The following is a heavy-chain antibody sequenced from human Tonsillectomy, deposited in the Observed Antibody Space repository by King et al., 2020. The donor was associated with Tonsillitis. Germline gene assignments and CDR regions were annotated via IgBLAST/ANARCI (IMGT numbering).Heavy chain of an antibody. J-gene: IGHJ6*03. Sequence: VQLVESGGGLVQPGGSLRLSCVASGFTFSNYWMLWVRQAPGKGLVWVSRNNRDGSSTTYADSVKGRFTISRDNAKNTVYLQMNSLRAEDTAVYYCARDPQTQNCSSNSCDYYFYMDVWGKGTTVTVSS. CDR2: NNRDGSST. CDR3: ARDPQTQNCSSNSCDYYFYMDV. D-gene: IGHD2-2*01. V-gene: IGHV3-74*01. CDR1: GFTFSNYW.